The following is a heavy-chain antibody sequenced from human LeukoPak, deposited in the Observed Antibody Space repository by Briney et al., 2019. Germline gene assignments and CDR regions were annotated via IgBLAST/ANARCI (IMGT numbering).Heavy chain of an antibody. Sequence: GGSLRLSCVASGFTFSHYYMSWVRQAPGQGLEWVAHTNQDGSVEFHVDSVKGRFTISRDNAKNSLYLQMSSLRADDTAVYYCARDYYGSHDYWGQGALVTVSS. V-gene: IGHV3-7*01. CDR2: TNQDGSVE. CDR1: GFTFSHYY. J-gene: IGHJ4*02. CDR3: ARDYYGSHDY. D-gene: IGHD3-10*01.